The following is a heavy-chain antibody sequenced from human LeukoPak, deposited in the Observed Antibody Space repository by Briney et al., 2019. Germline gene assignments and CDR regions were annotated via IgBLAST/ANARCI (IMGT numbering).Heavy chain of an antibody. CDR3: VLWFGELFPTALRHYYYMDV. Sequence: PSETLSLTCAVSGYSISSGYYWGWIRHPPGKGLEWIGSIYHSGSTYYNPSLKSRVTISVDTSKNQFSLKLSSVTAADTAVYYCVLWFGELFPTALRHYYYMDVWGKGTTVTVSS. J-gene: IGHJ6*03. V-gene: IGHV4-38-2*01. CDR2: IYHSGST. D-gene: IGHD3-10*01. CDR1: GYSISSGYY.